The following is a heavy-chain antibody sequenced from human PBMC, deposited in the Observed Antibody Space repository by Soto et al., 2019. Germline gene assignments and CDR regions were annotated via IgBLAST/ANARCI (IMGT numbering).Heavy chain of an antibody. Sequence: QVQLQESGPGLVKPSETLSLTCSVSGGSIISHYWTWIRQPPGKGLEWIGYIHYSGSTDYNPSLKNRLTISVDTFKNQFSLKLSSVTAADTAVYYCARGGWSLDYWGQGTLVTVSS. CDR3: ARGGWSLDY. J-gene: IGHJ4*02. V-gene: IGHV4-59*11. CDR2: IHYSGST. CDR1: GGSIISHY. D-gene: IGHD2-15*01.